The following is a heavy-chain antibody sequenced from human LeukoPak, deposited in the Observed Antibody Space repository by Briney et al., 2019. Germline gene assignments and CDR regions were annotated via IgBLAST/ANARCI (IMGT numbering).Heavy chain of an antibody. CDR3: ARDPSSGWYGGFDY. Sequence: PSETLSLTCAVYGGSFSGYYRSWIRQPPGKGLEWIGEINHSGSTNYNPSLKSRVTISVDTSKNQFSLKLSSVTAADTAVYYCARDPSSGWYGGFDYWGQGTLVTVSS. D-gene: IGHD6-19*01. J-gene: IGHJ4*02. CDR1: GGSFSGYY. CDR2: INHSGST. V-gene: IGHV4-34*01.